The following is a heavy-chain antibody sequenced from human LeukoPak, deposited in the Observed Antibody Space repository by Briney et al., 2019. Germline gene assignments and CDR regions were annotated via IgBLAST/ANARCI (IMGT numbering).Heavy chain of an antibody. CDR2: ISGSGGST. Sequence: PGGSLRLSCAASGFTFSNYWMSWVRQAPGKGLEWVSAISGSGGSTYYADSVKGRFTISRDNSKNTLYLQMNSLRAEDTAVYYCAKFPSSWHNEYFQHWGQGTLVTVSS. V-gene: IGHV3-23*01. D-gene: IGHD6-13*01. CDR3: AKFPSSWHNEYFQH. CDR1: GFTFSNYW. J-gene: IGHJ1*01.